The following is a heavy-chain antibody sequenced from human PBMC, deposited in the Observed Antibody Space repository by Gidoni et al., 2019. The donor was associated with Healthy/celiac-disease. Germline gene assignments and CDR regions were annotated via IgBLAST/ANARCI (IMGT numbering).Heavy chain of an antibody. CDR2: IYWDDDK. CDR3: AHRRRGYDFWSGYYYYYMDV. CDR1: GFSLSTSGVG. V-gene: IGHV2-5*02. Sequence: QITLKESGPTLVKPTQTLTLTCTFSGFSLSTSGVGVGWIRQPPGKALEWLALIYWDDDKRYSPSLKSRLTITKDTSKNQVVLTMTNMDPVDTATYYCAHRRRGYDFWSGYYYYYMDVWGKGTTVTVSS. D-gene: IGHD3-3*01. J-gene: IGHJ6*03.